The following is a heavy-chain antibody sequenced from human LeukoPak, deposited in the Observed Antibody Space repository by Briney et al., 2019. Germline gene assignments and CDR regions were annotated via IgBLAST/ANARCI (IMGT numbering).Heavy chain of an antibody. V-gene: IGHV3-23*01. CDR3: AKDRGGFSGYYDY. J-gene: IGHJ4*02. Sequence: GGSLRLSCAASGFTFSSYAMGWVRQAPGKGLEWVSAISGSGGSTYYADSVKGRFTISRDNSKNTLYLQMNSLRAEDTAVYYCAKDRGGFSGYYDYWGQGTLVTVSS. CDR1: GFTFSSYA. D-gene: IGHD3-22*01. CDR2: ISGSGGST.